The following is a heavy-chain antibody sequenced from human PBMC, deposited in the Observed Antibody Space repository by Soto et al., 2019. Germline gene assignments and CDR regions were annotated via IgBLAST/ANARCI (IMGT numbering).Heavy chain of an antibody. CDR3: AHRRDDFDY. V-gene: IGHV2-5*01. CDR1: GFSLSTSGVG. CDR2: IYWNDDK. Sequence: QITLKESGPTLVKPTQTLTLTCTFSGFSLSTSGVGVGLIRQPPGNALEWLALIYWNDDKRYSPSLKSRLTITKDTSKNQVVLTMTNMDPVDTATYYCAHRRDDFDYWGQGTLVTVSS. J-gene: IGHJ4*02.